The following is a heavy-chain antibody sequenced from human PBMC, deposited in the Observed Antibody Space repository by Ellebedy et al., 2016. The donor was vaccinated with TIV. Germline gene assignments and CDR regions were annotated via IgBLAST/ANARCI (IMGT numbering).Heavy chain of an antibody. D-gene: IGHD2-8*01. Sequence: GGSLRLXXAASGFSFSGYAMHWVRQAPGKGLEWVALISYNGTSKFYADSVKGRFTISRDNSKNMLYLQMNSLRVVDTAVYYCVSRRGINVNHYYGMDVWGQGTTVTVSS. J-gene: IGHJ6*02. V-gene: IGHV3-30-3*01. CDR1: GFSFSGYA. CDR2: ISYNGTSK. CDR3: VSRRGINVNHYYGMDV.